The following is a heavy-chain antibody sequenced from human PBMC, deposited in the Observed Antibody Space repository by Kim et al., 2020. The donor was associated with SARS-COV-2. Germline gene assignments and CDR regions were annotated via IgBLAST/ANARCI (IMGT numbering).Heavy chain of an antibody. CDR1: GFTFSSYW. D-gene: IGHD3-9*01. CDR2: IKQDGSEK. V-gene: IGHV3-7*03. Sequence: GGSLRLSCAASGFTFSSYWMSWVRQAPGKGLEWVANIKQDGSEKYYVDSVKGRFTISRDNAKNSLYLQMNSLRAEDTAVYYCARDLKLVPRYFDWLLSPRGMDVWGQGTTVTVSS. CDR3: ARDLKLVPRYFDWLLSPRGMDV. J-gene: IGHJ6*02.